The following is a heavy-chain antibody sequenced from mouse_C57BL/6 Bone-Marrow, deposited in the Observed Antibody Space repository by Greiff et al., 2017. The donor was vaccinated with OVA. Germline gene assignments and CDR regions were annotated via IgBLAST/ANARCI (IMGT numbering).Heavy chain of an antibody. D-gene: IGHD2-2*01. J-gene: IGHJ4*01. CDR1: GYTFTDYY. CDR3: ARGPLLWLRDYAMDY. CDR2: IFPGSGST. Sequence: SGPELVKPGASVKISCKASGYTFTDYYINWVKQRPGQGLEWIGWIFPGSGSTYYNEKFKGKATLTVDKSSSTAYMLLSSLTSEDSAVYFCARGPLLWLRDYAMDYWGQGTSVTVSS. V-gene: IGHV1-75*01.